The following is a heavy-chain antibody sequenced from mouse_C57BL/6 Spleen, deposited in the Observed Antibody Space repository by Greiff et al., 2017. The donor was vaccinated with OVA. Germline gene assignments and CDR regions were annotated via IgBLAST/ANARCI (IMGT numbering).Heavy chain of an antibody. V-gene: IGHV5-2*01. CDR1: EYEFPSHD. Sequence: DVKLVESGGGLVQPGESLKLSCESNEYEFPSHDMSWVRKTPEKRLELVAAINSDGGSTSYPDTMERRFIISRDNTKKTLYLQMSSLRSEDTALYYCARHGNGNYKYYAMDYWGQGTSVTVSS. CDR3: ARHGNGNYKYYAMDY. J-gene: IGHJ4*01. D-gene: IGHD2-1*01. CDR2: INSDGGST.